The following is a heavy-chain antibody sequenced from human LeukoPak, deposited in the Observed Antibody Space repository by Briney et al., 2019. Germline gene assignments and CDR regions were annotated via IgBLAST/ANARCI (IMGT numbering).Heavy chain of an antibody. J-gene: IGHJ4*02. Sequence: KPSETLSLTCTVSGGSISSYYWSWIRQPPGKGLEWIGYIYYSGSTNHNPSLKSRVTISVDTSKNQFSLKLSSVTAADTAVYYCARDRRFGEFGYWGQGALVTVSS. CDR2: IYYSGST. CDR3: ARDRRFGEFGY. V-gene: IGHV4-59*01. D-gene: IGHD3-10*01. CDR1: GGSISSYY.